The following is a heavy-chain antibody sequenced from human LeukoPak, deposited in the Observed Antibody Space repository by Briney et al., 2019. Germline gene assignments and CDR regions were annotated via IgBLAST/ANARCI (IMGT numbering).Heavy chain of an antibody. CDR2: IFFTGRT. V-gene: IGHV4-31*03. CDR1: GGSVNSGAYY. CDR3: ARDRASGMDY. D-gene: IGHD3-10*01. J-gene: IGHJ4*02. Sequence: SQTLPLTCTVSGGSVNSGAYYWSWIRQFPGKGLEWIGQIFFTGRTDYNPSLKSRLAISIDTSRDQFSLELSSVSAADTATYYCARDRASGMDYWGQGILVTVSS.